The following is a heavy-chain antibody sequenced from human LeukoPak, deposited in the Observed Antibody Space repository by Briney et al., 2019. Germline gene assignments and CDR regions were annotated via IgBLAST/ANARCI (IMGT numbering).Heavy chain of an antibody. Sequence: SETLSLTCTVSGGSISSSSYYWGWIRQPPGKGLEWIGSIYYSGSTYYNPSLKSRVTISVDTSKNQFSLKLSSVTAADTAVYYCARLISGYWGQGTLVTVSS. D-gene: IGHD3-10*01. CDR1: GGSISSSSYY. V-gene: IGHV4-39*07. CDR2: IYYSGST. CDR3: ARLISGY. J-gene: IGHJ4*02.